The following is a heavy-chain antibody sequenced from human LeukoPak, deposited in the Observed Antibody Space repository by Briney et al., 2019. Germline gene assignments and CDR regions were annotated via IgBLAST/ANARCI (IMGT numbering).Heavy chain of an antibody. J-gene: IGHJ5*02. V-gene: IGHV4-34*01. D-gene: IGHD2-2*03. CDR3: ARGGYCSSTSCHNWFDP. CDR1: GGSFSGYY. Sequence: PSETLSLTCAVYGGSFSGYYWSWIRQPPGEGLEWIGEINHSGSTNYNPSLKSRVTISVDTSKNQFSLKLSSVTAADTAVYYCARGGYCSSTSCHNWFDPWGQGTLVTVSS. CDR2: INHSGST.